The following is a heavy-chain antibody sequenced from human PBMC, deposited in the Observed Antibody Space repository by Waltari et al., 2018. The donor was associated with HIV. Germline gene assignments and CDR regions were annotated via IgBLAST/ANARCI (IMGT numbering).Heavy chain of an antibody. J-gene: IGHJ5*02. CDR1: GYNSTRSR. CDR2: ICADTGNK. CDR3: SRVVDAASVTFPWFDP. D-gene: IGHD3-16*01. Sequence: LPLAQSGAQVKKPGASVKVSCTASGYNSTRSRIREVRPAPGQGLEWMVWICADTGNKIYAQKRQCRVTMTTDTSTSTAYLVLRSLGSDYTAVYSGSRVVDAASVTFPWFDPWGQGTLFTVSS. V-gene: IGHV1-18*01.